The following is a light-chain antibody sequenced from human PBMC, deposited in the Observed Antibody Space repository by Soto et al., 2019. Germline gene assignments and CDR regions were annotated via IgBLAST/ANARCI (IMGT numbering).Light chain of an antibody. CDR2: GAA. V-gene: IGKV3-20*01. CDR1: QSVSSSY. Sequence: EIVLTQSPGTLSLSPGERVILSCRASQSVSSSYLAWYQQKPGQAPRLLIYGAASRATGIPDRFSGSGSGTDFSLTLSRLEPEDFAVYYCQQYGSSPRTFGQGTKVEIK. J-gene: IGKJ1*01. CDR3: QQYGSSPRT.